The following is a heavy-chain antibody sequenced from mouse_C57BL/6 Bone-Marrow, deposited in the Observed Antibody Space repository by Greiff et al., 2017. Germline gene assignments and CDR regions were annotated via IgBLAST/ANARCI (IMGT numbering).Heavy chain of an antibody. J-gene: IGHJ2*01. CDR1: GFNIKDDY. CDR2: IDPENGDT. Sequence: EVNVVESGAELVRPGASVKLSCTASGFNIKDDYMHWVKQRPEQGLEWIGWIDPENGDTEYASKFQGKATITADTSSNTAYLQLSSLTSEDTAVYYCTTLGYGSSWGYWGQGTTLTVSS. V-gene: IGHV14-4*01. D-gene: IGHD1-1*01. CDR3: TTLGYGSSWGY.